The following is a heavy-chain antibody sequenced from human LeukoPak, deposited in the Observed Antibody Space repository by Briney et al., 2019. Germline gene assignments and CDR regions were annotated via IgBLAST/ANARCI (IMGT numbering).Heavy chain of an antibody. V-gene: IGHV3-30*04. D-gene: IGHD3/OR15-3a*01. Sequence: PGGSLRLSCAASGFTFSSYAMHWVRQAPGKGLEWVAVISYDGSNKYYADSVKGRFTISRDNSKNTLYLQMNSLRAEDTAVYYCARDHGRSGYFDYWGRGTLVTVSS. J-gene: IGHJ4*02. CDR1: GFTFSSYA. CDR3: ARDHGRSGYFDY. CDR2: ISYDGSNK.